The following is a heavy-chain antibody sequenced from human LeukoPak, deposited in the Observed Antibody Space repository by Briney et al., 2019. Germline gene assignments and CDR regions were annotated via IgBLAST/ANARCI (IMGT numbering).Heavy chain of an antibody. D-gene: IGHD2-21*02. CDR1: GGSFSAHC. CDR3: ARDVTGSASDY. CDR2: VNHSGRT. J-gene: IGHJ4*02. Sequence: SETLSLTCAVYGGSFSAHCWSWIRQSPGKGLEWIGEVNHSGRTKYNPSLKSRVTISVDTSKNQFSLRLSSRTAADMAVYYCARDVTGSASDYWGQGTLVTVSS. V-gene: IGHV4-34*01.